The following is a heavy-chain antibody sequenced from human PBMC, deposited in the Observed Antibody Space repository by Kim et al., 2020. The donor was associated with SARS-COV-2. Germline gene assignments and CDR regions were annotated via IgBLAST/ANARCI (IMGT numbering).Heavy chain of an antibody. CDR2: ISWNSGSI. V-gene: IGHV3-9*01. Sequence: GGSLRLSCAASGFTFDDYAMHWVRQAPGKGLEWVSGISWNSGSIGYADSVKGRFTISRDNAKNSLYLQMNSLRAEDTALYYCAKDSSWYYFDYWGQGTL. J-gene: IGHJ4*02. CDR1: GFTFDDYA. CDR3: AKDSSWYYFDY. D-gene: IGHD6-13*01.